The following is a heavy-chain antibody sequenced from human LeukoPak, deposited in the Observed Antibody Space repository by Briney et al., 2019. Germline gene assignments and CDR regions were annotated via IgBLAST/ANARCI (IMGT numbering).Heavy chain of an antibody. D-gene: IGHD3-3*01. CDR3: ARTQHYDFWSGYYGDY. Sequence: PSQTLSLTCTVSGGSISSGSYYWSWIRQTAGKGLEWIGRIYTSGSTNYNPSLKSRVTISVDTSKNQFSLKLSSVTAADTAVYYCARTQHYDFWSGYYGDYWGQGTLVTVSS. V-gene: IGHV4-61*02. CDR1: GGSISSGSYY. CDR2: IYTSGST. J-gene: IGHJ4*02.